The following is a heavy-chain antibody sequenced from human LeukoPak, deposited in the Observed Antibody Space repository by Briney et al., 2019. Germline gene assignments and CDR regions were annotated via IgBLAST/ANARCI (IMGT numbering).Heavy chain of an antibody. D-gene: IGHD3-3*01. CDR2: INPNSGGT. J-gene: IGHJ4*02. Sequence: ASVKVSCKASGYTFTGYYMHWVRQAPGQGLEWMGWINPNSGGTNYAQKFQGRVTMTRDTSISTAYMELSRLRSDDTAVYYCARANYDFWSGYKGYWGQGTLVTVSS. V-gene: IGHV1-2*02. CDR1: GYTFTGYY. CDR3: ARANYDFWSGYKGY.